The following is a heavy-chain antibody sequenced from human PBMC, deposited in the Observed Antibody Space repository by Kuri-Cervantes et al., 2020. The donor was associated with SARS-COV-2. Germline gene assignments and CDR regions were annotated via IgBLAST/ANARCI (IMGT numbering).Heavy chain of an antibody. J-gene: IGHJ5*02. CDR1: GFTFSSYS. V-gene: IGHV3-48*01. CDR2: ISSSSSTI. D-gene: IGHD5-24*01. CDR3: ARDRGRDGGWFDP. Sequence: GGSLRLSCAASGFTFSSYSMNWVRQAPGKGLEWVSYISSSSSTIYYADSVKGRFTISRDNSKNTLYLQMNSLRAEDTAVYYCARDRGRDGGWFDPWGQGTLVTVSS.